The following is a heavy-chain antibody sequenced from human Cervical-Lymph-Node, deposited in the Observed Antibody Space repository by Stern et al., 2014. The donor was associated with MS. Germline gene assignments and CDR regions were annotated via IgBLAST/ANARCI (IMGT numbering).Heavy chain of an antibody. CDR2: IFPRDSNT. D-gene: IGHD5-12*01. CDR3: ARSPATPSGYDRFDY. CDR1: GYLFDDYW. J-gene: IGHJ4*02. Sequence: EVQLVESGAEVKKPGESLKISCEASGYLFDDYWIGWVRQMSGRGLELVAIIFPRDSNTRYSPSVQGQVTISADKSTRPAYLRWSSRKAADPALYYGARSPATPSGYDRFDYWGQGALVTVSS. V-gene: IGHV5-51*03.